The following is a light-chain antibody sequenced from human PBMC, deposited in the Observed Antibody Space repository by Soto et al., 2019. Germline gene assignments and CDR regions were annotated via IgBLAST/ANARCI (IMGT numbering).Light chain of an antibody. CDR1: QSINTW. V-gene: IGKV1-5*03. CDR3: QHYNTYSGT. CDR2: RAS. Sequence: DIQMTQSPSTLSGSVGGRVTITCRASQSINTWLAWYQQKPGKAPKLLIYRASTLESGVPSRFSGSGSGTEFTLTISSLQPDDFSTYYCQHYNTYSGTFGPGTKVDI. J-gene: IGKJ3*01.